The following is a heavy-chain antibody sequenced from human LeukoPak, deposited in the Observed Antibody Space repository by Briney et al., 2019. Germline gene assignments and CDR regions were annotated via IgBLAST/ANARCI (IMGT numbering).Heavy chain of an antibody. Sequence: PGGSLRLSCAASGFTFSSYDMHWVRQATGKGLEWVSAIGTAGDTYYPGSVKGRFTISRENVKNSLYLQMNSLRAGDTAVYYCARGTTHGGFLDYWGQGTLVTVSS. D-gene: IGHD3-10*01. CDR3: ARGTTHGGFLDY. CDR1: GFTFSSYD. CDR2: IGTAGDT. J-gene: IGHJ4*02. V-gene: IGHV3-13*01.